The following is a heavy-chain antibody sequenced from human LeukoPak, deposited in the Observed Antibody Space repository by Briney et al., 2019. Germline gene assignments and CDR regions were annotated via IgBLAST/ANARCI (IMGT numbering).Heavy chain of an antibody. V-gene: IGHV3-21*01. J-gene: IGHJ4*02. CDR3: ARDSSGWYEGFDC. Sequence: GGSLRLSCAASGFTFSSYSMNWVRQAPGKGLEWVSSISSSSSYIYYADSVKGRFTISRDNAKNSLYLQMNSLRAEDTAVYYCARDSSGWYEGFDCWGQGTLVTVSS. CDR1: GFTFSSYS. CDR2: ISSSSSYI. D-gene: IGHD6-19*01.